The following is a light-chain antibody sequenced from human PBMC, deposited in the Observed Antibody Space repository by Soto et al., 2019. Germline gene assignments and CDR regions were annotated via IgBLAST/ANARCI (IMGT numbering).Light chain of an antibody. Sequence: DIQMTQSPSTLSASVGSRVTVSCRASHSIGPWLAWYQQKPGKAPTLLIYHASSLESGVPSRFSGNGSGTEFALTISSLQPDDVATYYCQQYNNYLSFGQGTKVDIK. CDR2: HAS. CDR1: HSIGPW. CDR3: QQYNNYLS. J-gene: IGKJ1*01. V-gene: IGKV1-5*01.